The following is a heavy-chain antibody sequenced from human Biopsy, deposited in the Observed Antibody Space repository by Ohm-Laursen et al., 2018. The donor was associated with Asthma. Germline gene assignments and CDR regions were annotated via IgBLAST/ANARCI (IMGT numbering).Heavy chain of an antibody. CDR3: ARTYYDFLTGQVKDVFGV. D-gene: IGHD3-9*01. CDR2: VNTGNGDT. J-gene: IGHJ3*01. V-gene: IGHV1-3*04. Sequence: ASVKVSCKASGYTLIHFAIHWVRQAPGQRLEWMGWVNTGNGDTKYSQKFQGRVTITRDTSASTAYMELRSLRSEDTATYYCARTYYDFLTGQVKDVFGVWGQGTMVTVSS. CDR1: GYTLIHFA.